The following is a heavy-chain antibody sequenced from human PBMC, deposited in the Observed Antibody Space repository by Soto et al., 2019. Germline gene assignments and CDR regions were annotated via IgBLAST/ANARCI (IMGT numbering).Heavy chain of an antibody. CDR1: GFTFSSYS. Sequence: GGSLRLSGAGSGFTFSSYSISWVRQAPGKGLEWVSAISGSGVSTYYADSVKGRFTISRDNSKNTLYLQMNSLRAEDTAVYYCGKWRHLGRRAKSYHYDSSLEWFDPCGQGTLVTVSS. CDR3: GKWRHLGRRAKSYHYDSSLEWFDP. V-gene: IGHV3-23*01. CDR2: ISGSGVST. D-gene: IGHD3-22*01. J-gene: IGHJ5*02.